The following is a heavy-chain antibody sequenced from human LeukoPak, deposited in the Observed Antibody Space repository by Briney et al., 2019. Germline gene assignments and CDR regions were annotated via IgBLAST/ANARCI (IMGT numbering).Heavy chain of an antibody. V-gene: IGHV3-30*18. CDR1: GFTFSRYG. CDR3: AKESANYYDSSGYYPFDY. D-gene: IGHD3-22*01. J-gene: IGHJ4*02. CDR2: ISYDGSNK. Sequence: GGSLRLSCAASGFTFSRYGMHWVRQAPGKGLEWVALISYDGSNKYYADSVKGRFTISRDNSKNTLYLQMNSLRAEDTAVYYCAKESANYYDSSGYYPFDYWGQGTLVTVSS.